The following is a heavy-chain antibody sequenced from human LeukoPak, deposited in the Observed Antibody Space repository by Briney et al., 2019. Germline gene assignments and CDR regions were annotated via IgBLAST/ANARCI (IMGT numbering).Heavy chain of an antibody. D-gene: IGHD5-18*01. J-gene: IGHJ4*01. V-gene: IGHV1-2*06. CDR2: IDPNSGGT. CDR3: ARDLGYSFGSVWHKYFDY. Sequence: ASVKVSCKASGYTFSGYYLHWLRQAPGQGLEWMGHIDPNSGGTKYPQKFQGRVTMTRDTSTSSACMELSSLIFDDTAVYYCARDLGYSFGSVWHKYFDYWGHGTLVTVSS. CDR1: GYTFSGYY.